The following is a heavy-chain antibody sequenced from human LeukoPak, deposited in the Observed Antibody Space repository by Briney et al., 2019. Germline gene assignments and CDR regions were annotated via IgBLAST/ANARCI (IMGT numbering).Heavy chain of an antibody. V-gene: IGHV3-7*01. CDR1: GFTFSSYW. Sequence: GGSLRLSCAASGFTFSSYWMSWVCQAPGKGLEWVANIRDDGGEIYYVDSVKGRFTISRDNAKSSLFLQMNSLRAEDAAVYYCARDKPRGSYYGSIFDSWGQGTLVTVSS. J-gene: IGHJ4*02. CDR2: IRDDGGEI. D-gene: IGHD1-26*01. CDR3: ARDKPRGSYYGSIFDS.